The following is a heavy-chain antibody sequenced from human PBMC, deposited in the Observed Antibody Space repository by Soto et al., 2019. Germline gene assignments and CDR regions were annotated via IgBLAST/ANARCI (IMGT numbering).Heavy chain of an antibody. D-gene: IGHD2-8*01. V-gene: IGHV4-4*07. CDR1: GGSFSSYY. J-gene: IGHJ5*02. CDR2: VYSSGTT. Sequence: PSETLSLTCTVSGGSFSSYYWSWIRQPPGKGLEWIGRVYSSGTTDYNPSLNSRATMSVETSKNQFSLKLSSVTAADTAVYYCAPRTTKSRSPFDPWGQGTLVTAPQ. CDR3: APRTTKSRSPFDP.